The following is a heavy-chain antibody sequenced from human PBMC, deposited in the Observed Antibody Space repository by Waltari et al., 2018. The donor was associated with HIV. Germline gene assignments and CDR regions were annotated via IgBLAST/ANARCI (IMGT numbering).Heavy chain of an antibody. D-gene: IGHD2-2*01. CDR1: GGSIRSGDYY. CDR3: ARAGSVFGTSPYGMDV. V-gene: IGHV4-30-4*01. J-gene: IGHJ6*02. CDR2: IYYSGST. Sequence: QVQLQESGPGLVKPSQTLSLTCTVSGGSIRSGDYYWSWTRQPPGKGLEWIGYIYYSGSTYDNPSLKSRVTISVDTSKNQFSRKLSSVSAADTAVYYCARAGSVFGTSPYGMDVWGQGTTVTVSS.